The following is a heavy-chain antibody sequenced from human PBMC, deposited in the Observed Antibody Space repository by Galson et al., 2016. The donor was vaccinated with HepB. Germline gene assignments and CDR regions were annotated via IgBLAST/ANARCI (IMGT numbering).Heavy chain of an antibody. Sequence: SVKVSCKASGYTFTSYSMDWVRQAPGQGLEWMGVINPSDGSTTYAQKFQGRVTMTRDTSTSTVYMELSSLRSEDTAVYYCARDPRGYCSGGKCYYCDYWGQGTLVTVSS. CDR1: GYTFTSYS. V-gene: IGHV1-46*01. CDR3: ARDPRGYCSGGKCYYCDY. CDR2: INPSDGST. J-gene: IGHJ4*02. D-gene: IGHD2-15*01.